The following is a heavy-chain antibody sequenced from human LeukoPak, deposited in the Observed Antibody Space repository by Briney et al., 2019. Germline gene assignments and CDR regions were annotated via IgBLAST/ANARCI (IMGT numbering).Heavy chain of an antibody. Sequence: GGSLRLSCAASVFSFSTYWMSCVRQGPGKGLEWVATIWPDGSDKKYVDSVRDRFTISRDNAKNSLYLQMNSLTAEDTAVYYCARLFGGGTTFDYWGQGALVTVSS. D-gene: IGHD3-10*01. CDR1: VFSFSTYW. J-gene: IGHJ4*02. CDR3: ARLFGGGTTFDY. V-gene: IGHV3-7*01. CDR2: IWPDGSDK.